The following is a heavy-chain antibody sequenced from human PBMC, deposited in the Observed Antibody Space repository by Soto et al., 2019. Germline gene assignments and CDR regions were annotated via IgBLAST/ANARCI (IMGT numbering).Heavy chain of an antibody. V-gene: IGHV3-23*01. D-gene: IGHD1-26*01. J-gene: IGHJ6*02. CDR1: GFTYSTYA. CDR2: ISGSGGST. CDR3: ATYSGNYERYGVYYGMDV. Sequence: SLRLSCAASGFTYSTYAISWVRQAPGQGLDWVSSISGSGGSTYYADSVKVRCTISSDNSKNPLYLQMTSLRAEDTAVYYCATYSGNYERYGVYYGMDVWGQGTTVTVSS.